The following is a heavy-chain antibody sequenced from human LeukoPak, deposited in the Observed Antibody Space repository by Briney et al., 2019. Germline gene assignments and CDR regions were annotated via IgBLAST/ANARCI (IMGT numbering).Heavy chain of an antibody. J-gene: IGHJ4*02. CDR3: ARGYYSSSRFDS. Sequence: GGSLRLSCAASGFPFSNYWMHWVRQAPGKGLVWVSRVNSDGSTTNYADSVKGRLTISRDNVENTLYMRMNSLRPEDTAVYYCARGYYSSSRFDSWGQGTLVTVSS. CDR1: GFPFSNYW. CDR2: VNSDGSTT. D-gene: IGHD6-13*01. V-gene: IGHV3-74*01.